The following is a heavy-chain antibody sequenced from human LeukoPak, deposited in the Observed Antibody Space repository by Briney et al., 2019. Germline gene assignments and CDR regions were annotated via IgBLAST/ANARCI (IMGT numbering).Heavy chain of an antibody. CDR1: GYTFTSYA. Sequence: GASVKVSCKASGYTFTSYAMHWVRQAPGQRLEWVGWINAGNGNTKYSQKFQGRVTITRDTSASTAYMELSSLRSEDTAVYYCATTYYYDSSGGDCDAFDIWGQGTMVTVSS. CDR3: ATTYYYDSSGGDCDAFDI. D-gene: IGHD3-22*01. CDR2: INAGNGNT. V-gene: IGHV1-3*01. J-gene: IGHJ3*02.